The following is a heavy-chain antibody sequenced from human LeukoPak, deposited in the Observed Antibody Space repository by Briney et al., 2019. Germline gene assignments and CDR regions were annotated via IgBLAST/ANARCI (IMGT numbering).Heavy chain of an antibody. D-gene: IGHD6-13*01. J-gene: IGHJ3*02. CDR3: ARDSEYSSSFASDI. CDR2: INQDGSER. Sequence: SGGSLRLSCAASGFTFSSHWMTWVRGAPGKGLECVANINQDGSERYYVDSVKGRFAISRDNAKNSLYLQMNSLRAEDTAVYYCARDSEYSSSFASDIWGQGTMVTVSS. V-gene: IGHV3-7*01. CDR1: GFTFSSHW.